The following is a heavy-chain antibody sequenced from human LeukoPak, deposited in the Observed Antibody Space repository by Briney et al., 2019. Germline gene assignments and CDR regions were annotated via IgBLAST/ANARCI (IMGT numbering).Heavy chain of an antibody. Sequence: PSETLSLTCTVSGGSTSSDYWSWIRQSPGKGLEWVGYVYNSGDTGKNPSLKSRVTISVDTSKNQFSLKLSSVTATDTAVYYCARGSWAGYGGNPVEFDPWGQGTLVTVSS. V-gene: IGHV4-59*01. CDR2: VYNSGDT. J-gene: IGHJ5*02. CDR1: GGSTSSDY. D-gene: IGHD4-23*01. CDR3: ARGSWAGYGGNPVEFDP.